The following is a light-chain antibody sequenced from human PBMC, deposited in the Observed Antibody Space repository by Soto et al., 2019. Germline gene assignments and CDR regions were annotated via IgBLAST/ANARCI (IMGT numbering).Light chain of an antibody. CDR3: CSYAGSYSYV. CDR1: SSDVGGYNF. CDR2: DVS. J-gene: IGLJ1*01. Sequence: QSVLNQPRSVSESPGQSVTISCTGTSSDVGGYNFVSWYQHHPGKAPKLMIYDVSKRPSGVPDRFSGSKSGYTASLTISGLQAEDEADYYCCSYAGSYSYVFGTGTKVTVL. V-gene: IGLV2-11*01.